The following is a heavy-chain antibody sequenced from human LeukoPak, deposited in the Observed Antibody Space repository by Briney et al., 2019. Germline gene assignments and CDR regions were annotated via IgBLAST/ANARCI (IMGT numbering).Heavy chain of an antibody. CDR3: GRDSYSAVDS. CDR2: ISSDGSIT. J-gene: IGHJ4*02. V-gene: IGHV3-74*01. D-gene: IGHD2-15*01. Sequence: GGSLRLSCAASGLPFSSNWMHWVRQAPGKGLEWVSRISSDGSITNYADSMKGRFSISRDNAKNTLYLQMNSLRVDDTAVYYCGRDSYSAVDSWGQGTLVTVSS. CDR1: GLPFSSNW.